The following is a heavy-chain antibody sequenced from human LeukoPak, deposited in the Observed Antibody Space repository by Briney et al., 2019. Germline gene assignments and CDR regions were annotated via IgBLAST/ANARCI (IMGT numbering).Heavy chain of an antibody. D-gene: IGHD2-2*01. CDR2: INPNSGGT. CDR3: ARVGPRTLPAAWIRFWFDP. CDR1: GYTFTGYY. V-gene: IGHV1-2*02. Sequence: GASVKVSCKASGYTFTGYYMYWVRQAPGQGLEWMGWINPNSGGTNYAQKFQGRVTMTRDTSISTAYMELSRLRSDGTAVYYCARVGPRTLPAAWIRFWFDPWGQGTLVTVSS. J-gene: IGHJ5*02.